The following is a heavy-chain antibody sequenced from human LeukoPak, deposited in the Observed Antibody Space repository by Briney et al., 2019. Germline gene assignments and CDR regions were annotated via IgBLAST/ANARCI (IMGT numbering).Heavy chain of an antibody. CDR1: GYTFTGYY. J-gene: IGHJ6*03. D-gene: IGHD5-18*01. V-gene: IGHV1-2*02. Sequence: ASVKVSCKASGYTFTGYYMHWVRQAPGQGLEWMGWINPNSGGTNYAQKFQGRVTMTRDTSISTAYMELSRLRSDDTAVYYCARGFGGYSYGYGYYYYMDVWGKGTTVTVSS. CDR2: INPNSGGT. CDR3: ARGFGGYSYGYGYYYYMDV.